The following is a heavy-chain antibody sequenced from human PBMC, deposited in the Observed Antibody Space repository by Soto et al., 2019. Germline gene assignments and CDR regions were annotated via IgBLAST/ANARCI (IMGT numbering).Heavy chain of an antibody. CDR3: ARHPSDFWFDP. J-gene: IGHJ5*02. Sequence: QLQLQESGPGLVKPSETLSLTCSVPGGSISSSSYFWGWISQPPGKGLEWIGSIYYSGSTYYNPSLKSLVTVYVDTSKNQFSLKLSSVTAADTAVYYCARHPSDFWFDPWGQGTLVTVSS. CDR1: GGSISSSSYF. CDR2: IYYSGST. V-gene: IGHV4-39*01. D-gene: IGHD2-21*02.